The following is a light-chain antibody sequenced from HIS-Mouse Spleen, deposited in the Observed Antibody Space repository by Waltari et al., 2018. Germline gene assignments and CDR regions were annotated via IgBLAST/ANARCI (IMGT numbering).Light chain of an antibody. CDR2: DDS. V-gene: IGLV3-10*01. J-gene: IGLJ2*01. Sequence: SYELTQPPSVSVSPGQTARITCSGDALPKKYAYWYQQKSGQAPVLVIYDDSKRPPGIPEGFSGARSGKMATLTISGAQVEDEADYYCYSTDSSGNHRVFGGGTKLTVL. CDR3: YSTDSSGNHRV. CDR1: ALPKKY.